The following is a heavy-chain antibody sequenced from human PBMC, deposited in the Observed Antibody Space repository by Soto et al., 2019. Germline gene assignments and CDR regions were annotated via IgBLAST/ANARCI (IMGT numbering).Heavy chain of an antibody. CDR3: ARDGMGAPPYYYGMDV. CDR2: INPNSGGT. Sequence: ASVKVSCKASGYTLTGYYMHWVRQAPGQGLEWMGWINPNSGGTNYAQKFQGRVTITADKSTSTAYMELSSLRSEDTAVYYCARDGMGAPPYYYGMDVWGQGTTVTVSS. D-gene: IGHD1-26*01. CDR1: GYTLTGYY. J-gene: IGHJ6*02. V-gene: IGHV1-2*02.